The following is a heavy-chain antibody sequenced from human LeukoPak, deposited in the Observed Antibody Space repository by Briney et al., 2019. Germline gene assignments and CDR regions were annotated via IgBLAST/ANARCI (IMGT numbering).Heavy chain of an antibody. CDR3: AKMTFSTSGEIDY. V-gene: IGHV3-23*01. CDR1: GFTFSNYA. J-gene: IGHJ4*02. Sequence: GGSLRLSCAASGFTFSNYAMNWVRQAPGKGLEWVSVISGRGDSTHYADSVKGRFTISRDNSKNTMSLQMNSLRAEDTALYYCAKMTFSTSGEIDYWGQGTLVTVSS. CDR2: ISGRGDST. D-gene: IGHD2-2*01.